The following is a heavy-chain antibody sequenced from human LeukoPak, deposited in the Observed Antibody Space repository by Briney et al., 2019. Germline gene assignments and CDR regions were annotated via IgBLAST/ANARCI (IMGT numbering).Heavy chain of an antibody. J-gene: IGHJ4*02. CDR3: ARGPPNWGFDF. D-gene: IGHD7-27*01. CDR1: GYPFSSYS. CDR2: ISVSGGVR. V-gene: IGHV3-48*02. Sequence: GGSLRLSCVASGYPFSSYSMNWIRQAPGKGLEWVSYISVSGGVRSYADSVKGRFTISRDDARNSLYLQMNSLKDEDTAVYYCARGPPNWGFDFWGQGALVTVSS.